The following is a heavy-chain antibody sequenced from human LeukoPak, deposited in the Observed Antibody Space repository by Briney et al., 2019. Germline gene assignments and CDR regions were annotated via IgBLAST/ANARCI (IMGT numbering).Heavy chain of an antibody. CDR2: IYTSGST. V-gene: IGHV4-4*07. CDR3: ARDLYSSGWYYDY. D-gene: IGHD6-19*01. CDR1: GGSTTRYY. J-gene: IGHJ4*02. Sequence: SETLSLTCTVTGGSTTRYYWSWIRQPAGKGLEWIGRIYTSGSTNYNPSLKSRVTMSVDTSKNQFSLKLSSVTAADTAVYYCARDLYSSGWYYDYWGQGTLVTVSS.